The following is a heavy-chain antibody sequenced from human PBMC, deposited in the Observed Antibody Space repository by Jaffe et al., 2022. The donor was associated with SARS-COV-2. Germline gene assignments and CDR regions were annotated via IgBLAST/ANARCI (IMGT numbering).Heavy chain of an antibody. J-gene: IGHJ4*02. D-gene: IGHD2-2*02. CDR2: INPSGGST. V-gene: IGHV1-46*01. CDR1: GYTFTSYY. CDR3: ARGAAVVVPAAIFTRLYYFDY. Sequence: QVQLVQSGAEVKKPGASVKVSCKASGYTFTSYYMHWVRQAPGQGLEWMGIINPSGGSTSYAQKFQGRVTMTRDTSTSTVYMELSSLRSEDTAVYYCARGAAVVVPAAIFTRLYYFDYWGQGTLVTVSS.